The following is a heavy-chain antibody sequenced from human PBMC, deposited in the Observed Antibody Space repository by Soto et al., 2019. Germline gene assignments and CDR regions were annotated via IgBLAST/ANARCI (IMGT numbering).Heavy chain of an antibody. V-gene: IGHV4-59*01. CDR3: ARVDSSSWFHFDY. Sequence: PSETLSLTCTVSGGSTSSYYWSWIRQPPGKGLEWIGYIYYSGSTNYNPSLKSRVTISVDTSKNQFSLKLSSVTAADTAVYYCARVDSSSWFHFDYWGQGPLVAVS. CDR1: GGSTSSYY. J-gene: IGHJ4*02. CDR2: IYYSGST. D-gene: IGHD6-13*01.